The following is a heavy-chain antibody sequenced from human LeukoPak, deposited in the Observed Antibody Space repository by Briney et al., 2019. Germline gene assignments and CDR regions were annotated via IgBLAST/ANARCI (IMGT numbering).Heavy chain of an antibody. V-gene: IGHV4-59*01. J-gene: IGHJ4*02. CDR3: ARDAGIAVVGTGGYYFDY. CDR2: IYYSGST. Sequence: PWETLSLTCTVSGGSISSYYWRWIRQAPGKGLEWIGDIYYSGSTNYNPSLKSRVTISVAASKNQFSLKRSSVCAADTAVYCLARDAGIAVVGTGGYYFDYWGQGTLVTVSS. D-gene: IGHD6-19*01. CDR1: GGSISSYY.